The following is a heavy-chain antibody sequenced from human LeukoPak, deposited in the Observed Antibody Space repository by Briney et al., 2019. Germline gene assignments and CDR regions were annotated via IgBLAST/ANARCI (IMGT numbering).Heavy chain of an antibody. CDR3: AKWRGGYYDFWSGYPNWFDP. D-gene: IGHD3-3*01. V-gene: IGHV3-23*01. CDR2: ISGSGGRT. CDR1: GFTFSSYA. J-gene: IGHJ5*02. Sequence: PGGSLRLSCAASGFTFSSYAMSWVRQAPGKGLEWVSAISGSGGRTYYADSVKGRFTISRDNSKNTLYLQMNSLRAEDTAVYYCAKWRGGYYDFWSGYPNWFDPWGQGTLVTVSS.